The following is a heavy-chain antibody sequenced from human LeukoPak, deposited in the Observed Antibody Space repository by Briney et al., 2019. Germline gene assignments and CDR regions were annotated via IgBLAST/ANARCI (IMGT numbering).Heavy chain of an antibody. J-gene: IGHJ4*02. Sequence: SETLSLTCAVSGYSISSGYYWGWIRQPPGKGLEWIGGIYHSGSTYYNPSLKSRVTISVDTSKNQFSLKLSSVTAADTAVYYCARQGVVTTVSYFDYWGQGTLVTVSS. V-gene: IGHV4-38-2*01. CDR3: ARQGVVTTVSYFDY. CDR1: GYSISSGYY. D-gene: IGHD4-11*01. CDR2: IYHSGST.